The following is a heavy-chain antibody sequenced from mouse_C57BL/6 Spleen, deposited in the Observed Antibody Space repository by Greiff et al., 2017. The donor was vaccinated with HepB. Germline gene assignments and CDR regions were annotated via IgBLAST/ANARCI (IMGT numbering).Heavy chain of an antibody. CDR2: IYPGSGST. V-gene: IGHV1-55*01. CDR3: ARGYYGSSVYAMDY. D-gene: IGHD1-1*01. J-gene: IGHJ4*01. CDR1: GYTFTSYW. Sequence: QVQLQQPGAELVKPGASVKMSCKASGYTFTSYWITWVKQRPGQGLEWIGDIYPGSGSTNYNETFKSKATLTVDPSSSTAYRQLSSLTSEDSAVYYCARGYYGSSVYAMDYWGQGTSVTVSS.